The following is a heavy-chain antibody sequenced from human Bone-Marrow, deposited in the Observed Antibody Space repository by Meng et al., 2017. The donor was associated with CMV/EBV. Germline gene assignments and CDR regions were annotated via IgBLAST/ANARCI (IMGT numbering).Heavy chain of an antibody. CDR3: ARVAGQISSSGDFDY. CDR2: IHPNSGGT. Sequence: QVHQVQSGAEVTNPGASVKDSCNASGYTFTGYYMHWVRQAPGQGLEWMGWIHPNSGGTNYAQKFQGRVTMTRDTSISTAYMELSRLRSDDTAVYYCARVAGQISSSGDFDYWGQGTLVTVSS. D-gene: IGHD6-19*01. CDR1: GYTFTGYY. V-gene: IGHV1-2*02. J-gene: IGHJ4*02.